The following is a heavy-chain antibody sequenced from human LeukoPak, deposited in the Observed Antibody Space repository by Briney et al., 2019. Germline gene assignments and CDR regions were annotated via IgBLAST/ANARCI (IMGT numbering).Heavy chain of an antibody. CDR1: GFTVSSNY. V-gene: IGHV3-66*02. D-gene: IGHD6-19*01. CDR2: IYSGGSV. CDR3: ARGSSLAAVARGFDY. J-gene: IGHJ4*02. Sequence: GGSLRLSCAASGFTVSSNYMGWVRQAPGKGLDWVSVIYSGGSVYYAESVKGRFTISRDSSKNTLHLQMNSLTAEDKAVYYCARGSSLAAVARGFDYWGQGTLVTVSS.